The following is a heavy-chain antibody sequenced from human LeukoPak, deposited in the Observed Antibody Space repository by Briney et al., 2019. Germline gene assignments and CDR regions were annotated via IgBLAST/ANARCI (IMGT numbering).Heavy chain of an antibody. V-gene: IGHV1-8*01. CDR1: GYTFTRYD. J-gene: IGHJ4*02. CDR3: ARVRGLRGGRPFGY. CDR2: MNPNSGNT. Sequence: ASVKVSCKASGYTFTRYDINWVRQATGQGLEWMGWMNPNSGNTGYAQKFQGRVTMTRNTSISTAYMELSSLRSEDTAVYYCARVRGLRGGRPFGYWGQGTLVTVSS. D-gene: IGHD4-17*01.